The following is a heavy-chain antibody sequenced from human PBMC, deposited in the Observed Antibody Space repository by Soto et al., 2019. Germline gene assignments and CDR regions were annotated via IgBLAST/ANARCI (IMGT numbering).Heavy chain of an antibody. V-gene: IGHV3-49*03. CDR3: TRDGIVVVTATPGSDAFDI. CDR2: IRSKAYGGTT. J-gene: IGHJ3*02. Sequence: GGSLRLSCTASGFTFGDYAMSWFRQAPGKGLEWVGFIRSKAYGGTTEYAASVKGRFTISRDDSKSIAYLQMNSLKTEDTAVYYCTRDGIVVVTATPGSDAFDIWGQGTMVTVSS. CDR1: GFTFGDYA. D-gene: IGHD2-21*02.